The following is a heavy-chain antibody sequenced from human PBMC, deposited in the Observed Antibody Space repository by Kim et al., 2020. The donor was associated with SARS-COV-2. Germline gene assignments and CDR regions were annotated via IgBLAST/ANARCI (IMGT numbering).Heavy chain of an antibody. CDR3: ARDPYYHYGMDV. J-gene: IGHJ6*02. Sequence: SETLSLTCTVSGGSISSGGYYWSWIRQHPGKGLEWIGYIYYSGSTYYNPSLKSRVTISVDTSKNQFSLKLSSVTAADTAVYYCARDPYYHYGMDVWGQGTTVTVSS. CDR1: GGSISSGGYY. CDR2: IYYSGST. V-gene: IGHV4-31*03.